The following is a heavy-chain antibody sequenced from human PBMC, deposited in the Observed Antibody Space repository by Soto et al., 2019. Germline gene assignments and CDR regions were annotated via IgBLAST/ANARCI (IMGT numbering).Heavy chain of an antibody. V-gene: IGHV1-69*13. J-gene: IGHJ3*02. CDR3: ARGAATKILVLMYDALEI. D-gene: IGHD5-12*01. Sequence: ASVKVSCKDSGGTSRNYVISWVLQAPGQGLEWMGGIIPSFGTPTYAQKFQGRVTITADDSTSAAYMELSSLRSDDTAVYYCARGAATKILVLMYDALEIWGQGTMVTVSS. CDR1: GGTSRNYV. CDR2: IIPSFGTP.